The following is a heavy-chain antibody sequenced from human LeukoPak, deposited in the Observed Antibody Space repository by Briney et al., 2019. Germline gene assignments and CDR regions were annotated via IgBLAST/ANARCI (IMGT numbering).Heavy chain of an antibody. J-gene: IGHJ4*02. D-gene: IGHD3-22*01. V-gene: IGHV4-38-2*02. Sequence: PSETLSLTCTVSGYSISSGYYWGWIRQPPGKGLEWIGSIYHSGSTYYNPSLKSRVTISVDTSKNQFSLKLSSVTAADTAVYYCARVFIPLYDSSGWHYFDYWGQGTLVTVSS. CDR2: IYHSGST. CDR1: GYSISSGYY. CDR3: ARVFIPLYDSSGWHYFDY.